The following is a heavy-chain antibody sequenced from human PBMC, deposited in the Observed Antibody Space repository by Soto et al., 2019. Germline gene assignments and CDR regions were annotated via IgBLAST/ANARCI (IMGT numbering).Heavy chain of an antibody. CDR2: ISYDGSNK. V-gene: IGHV3-30*18. J-gene: IGHJ6*02. D-gene: IGHD6-19*01. CDR3: AKDITVAGSRWGYYYYYGLDV. Sequence: GGSLRLSCVASGFTFSSYGMHWVRQAPGKGLEWVAVISYDGSNKYYADSVKGRPTISRDNSKNTLYLQMNSLRAEDTAVYYCAKDITVAGSRWGYYYYYGLDVWGQGTTVTVSS. CDR1: GFTFSSYG.